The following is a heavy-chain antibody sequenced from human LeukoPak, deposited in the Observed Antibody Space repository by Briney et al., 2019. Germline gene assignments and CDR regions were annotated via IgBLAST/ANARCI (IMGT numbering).Heavy chain of an antibody. D-gene: IGHD6-13*01. V-gene: IGHV3-30-3*01. CDR2: ISYDGSNK. J-gene: IGHJ4*02. CDR1: GFTFSSYA. Sequence: GGSLRLSCAASGFTFSSYAMHWVRQAPGKGLEWVAVISYDGSNKYYADSVKGRFTISRDNSKNTLYLQMNSLRAEDTAVYYCARDQVRDSSSPGYWGQGTLVTVSS. CDR3: ARDQVRDSSSPGY.